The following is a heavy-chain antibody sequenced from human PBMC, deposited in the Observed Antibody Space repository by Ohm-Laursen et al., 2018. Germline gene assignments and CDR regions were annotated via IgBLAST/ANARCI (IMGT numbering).Heavy chain of an antibody. CDR3: ARDSSGSGGDSDY. D-gene: IGHD3-10*01. CDR2: ISSSGTTI. J-gene: IGHJ4*02. Sequence: SLSLSCAASGFTFSDYYMSWIRQAPGKGLEWVSYISSSGTTIYYADSVKGRFTISRDNAKNSLYLQMNSLRAEDTAVYYCARDSSGSGGDSDYWGQGTLVTVSS. CDR1: GFTFSDYY. V-gene: IGHV3-11*01.